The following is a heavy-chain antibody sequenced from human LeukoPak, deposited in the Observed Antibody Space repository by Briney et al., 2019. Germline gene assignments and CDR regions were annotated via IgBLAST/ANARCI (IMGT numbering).Heavy chain of an antibody. Sequence: GASVTVSCKASGGTLNRYAINWVRQAPGQGLEWMGRVIVTFGATKYAQKLQGRVTISADTSTNTAYMDLTSLRSEDTAVYYCARGPSVNYYMDVWGKGTTVIVSS. CDR1: GGTLNRYA. CDR3: ARGPSVNYYMDV. V-gene: IGHV1-69*06. CDR2: VIVTFGAT. J-gene: IGHJ6*03.